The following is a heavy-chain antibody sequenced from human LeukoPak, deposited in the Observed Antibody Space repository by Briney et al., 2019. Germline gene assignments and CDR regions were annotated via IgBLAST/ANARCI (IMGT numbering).Heavy chain of an antibody. CDR1: GGSISSSSYY. V-gene: IGHV4-39*01. D-gene: IGHD3-22*01. CDR2: IYYSGST. Sequence: SETLSLTCTVSGGSISSSSYYWGWIRQPPGKGLEWIGSIYYSGSTYYNPSLKRRVTISVDTSKIQFSLKLSSVTAADTAVYYCARLDYYDSSGYYYARSGIDYWGQGTLVTVSS. CDR3: ARLDYYDSSGYYYARSGIDY. J-gene: IGHJ4*02.